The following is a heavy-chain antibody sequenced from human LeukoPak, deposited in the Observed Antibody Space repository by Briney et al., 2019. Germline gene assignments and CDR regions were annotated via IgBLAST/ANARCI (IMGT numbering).Heavy chain of an antibody. D-gene: IGHD6-13*01. Sequence: SQTLSLTCAISGDSVSSNSATWNWIRQSPSRGLEWLGRTYYRSEWFNDYAVSVRSRISIDPDTSKNHFSLHLNSVTPEDTAMYYCARIITAAADSWGQETLVTVSS. V-gene: IGHV6-1*01. J-gene: IGHJ5*01. CDR3: ARIITAAADS. CDR2: TYYRSEWFN. CDR1: GDSVSSNSAT.